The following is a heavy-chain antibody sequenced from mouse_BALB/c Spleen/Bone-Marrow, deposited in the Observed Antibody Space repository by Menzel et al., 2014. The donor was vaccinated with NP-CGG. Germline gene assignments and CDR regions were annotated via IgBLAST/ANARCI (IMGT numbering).Heavy chain of an antibody. Sequence: VHLVESGAELVRPGASLKLSCRASGYTFTGYWINWVKQRPGQGLEWIGNIYPSDSYINYNQRFKDKATLTVDKSSSTAYMQLSSPTSEDSAVYYCTRYGNSHYYAIDYWGQGTSVTVSS. CDR3: TRYGNSHYYAIDY. CDR2: IYPSDSYI. J-gene: IGHJ4*01. D-gene: IGHD1-1*01. CDR1: GYTFTGYW. V-gene: IGHV1-69*02.